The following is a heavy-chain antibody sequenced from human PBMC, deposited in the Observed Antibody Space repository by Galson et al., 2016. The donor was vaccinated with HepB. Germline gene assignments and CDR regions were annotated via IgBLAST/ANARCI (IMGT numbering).Heavy chain of an antibody. D-gene: IGHD2-2*02. CDR1: GYIFTNYW. CDR2: IYPRDSDT. V-gene: IGHV5-51*03. Sequence: QSGAEVKKPGESLKISCKGSGYIFTNYWIGWVRQMPGKGLEWMGIIYPRDSDTRYSPSFQGQVTMSADKSINTAYLQGSSLKASDTAMYYCARGLWAGYNFFDFWGQGTLVTVSS. CDR3: ARGLWAGYNFFDF. J-gene: IGHJ4*02.